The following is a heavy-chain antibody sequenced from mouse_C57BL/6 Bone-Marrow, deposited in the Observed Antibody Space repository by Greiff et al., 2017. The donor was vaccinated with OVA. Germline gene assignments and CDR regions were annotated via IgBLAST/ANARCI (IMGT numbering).Heavy chain of an antibody. CDR1: GYTFTSYW. V-gene: IGHV1-55*01. D-gene: IGHD1-1*01. J-gene: IGHJ2*01. CDR3: ARVITTVVAHFDY. Sequence: QVQLQQPGAELVKPGASVMMSCKASGYTFTSYWITWVKQRPGQGLEWIGDIYPGSGSTNYNEKFKSKATLTVDTSSSTAYMQLSSLTSEDSAVYYCARVITTVVAHFDYWGQGTTLTVSS. CDR2: IYPGSGST.